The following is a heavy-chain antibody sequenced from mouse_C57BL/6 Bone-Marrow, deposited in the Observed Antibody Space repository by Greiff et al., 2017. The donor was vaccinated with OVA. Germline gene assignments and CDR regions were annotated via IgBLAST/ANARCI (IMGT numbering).Heavy chain of an antibody. V-gene: IGHV1-55*01. J-gene: IGHJ1*03. D-gene: IGHD1-1*01. Sequence: QVQLRQPGAELVKPGASVKMSCKASGYTFTSYWITWVKQRPGQGLEWIGDIYPGSGSTNYNEKFKSKATLTVDTSSSTAYMQLSGLTSEDSAVYYCASPGGTVVRGYFDVWGTGTTVTVSS. CDR3: ASPGGTVVRGYFDV. CDR2: IYPGSGST. CDR1: GYTFTSYW.